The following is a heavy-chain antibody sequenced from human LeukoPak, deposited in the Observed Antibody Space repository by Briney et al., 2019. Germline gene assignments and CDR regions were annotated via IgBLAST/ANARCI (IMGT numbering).Heavy chain of an antibody. V-gene: IGHV3-21*01. CDR2: ISSSSSYI. Sequence: GGSLRLSCAASGFTFSSYSMNGVRQAPGKGLEWVSSISSSSSYIYYADSVKGRFTISRDNAKNSLYLQMNSLRAEDTAVYYCARDMAAGDAFDIWGQGTMVTVSS. CDR1: GFTFSSYS. J-gene: IGHJ3*02. CDR3: ARDMAAGDAFDI. D-gene: IGHD6-13*01.